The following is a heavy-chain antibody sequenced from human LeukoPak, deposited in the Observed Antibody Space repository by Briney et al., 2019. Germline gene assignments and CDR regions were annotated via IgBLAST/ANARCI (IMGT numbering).Heavy chain of an antibody. D-gene: IGHD3-9*01. Sequence: SETLSLTCTVSGYSMTGGYYWGWIRQRPGKGLEWIGYIYYSRSTNYTPSLNSRVTISVDTSKNQFSLKLSSVTAADTAVYYCARLTYDAFDIWGQGTMVTVSS. CDR3: ARLTYDAFDI. J-gene: IGHJ3*02. CDR1: GYSMTGGYY. V-gene: IGHV4-59*01. CDR2: IYYSRST.